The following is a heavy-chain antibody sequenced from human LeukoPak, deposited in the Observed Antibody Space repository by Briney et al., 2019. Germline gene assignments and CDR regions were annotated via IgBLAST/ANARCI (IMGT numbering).Heavy chain of an antibody. Sequence: SETLSLTCTVSGASISSSSYYWGWLRQPPGKGLEWIGSIYSVWSTYYTPSLKSRVTISVDTSKNQFSLKLNSVTDADTAVYYCAGPYSSSWPLDSWGQGTLATVSS. D-gene: IGHD6-13*01. CDR3: AGPYSSSWPLDS. CDR1: GASISSSSYY. V-gene: IGHV4-39*01. J-gene: IGHJ4*02. CDR2: IYSVWST.